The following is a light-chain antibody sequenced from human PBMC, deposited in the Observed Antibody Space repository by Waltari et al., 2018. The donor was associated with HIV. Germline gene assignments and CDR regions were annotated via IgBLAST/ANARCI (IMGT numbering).Light chain of an antibody. CDR3: QTWDRPTVI. CDR2: PDN. J-gene: IGLJ2*01. Sequence: SELTQPPSVAVSPGQTASITCSGNQLGDNYVSWYQQKPGQSPVLVIYPDNKRPSGIPERYSASLSWNTATLTISGTLAMDEADYYCQTWDRPTVIFGGGTKLTV. V-gene: IGLV3-1*01. CDR1: QLGDNY.